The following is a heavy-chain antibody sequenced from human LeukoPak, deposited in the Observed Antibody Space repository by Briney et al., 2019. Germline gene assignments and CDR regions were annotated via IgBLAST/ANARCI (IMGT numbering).Heavy chain of an antibody. CDR1: GNYW. D-gene: IGHD2-2*01. CDR2: INSDGSWT. V-gene: IGHV3-74*01. CDR3: LAVVVPALGASDY. J-gene: IGHJ4*02. Sequence: GGSLRLSCAASGNYWMHWVRQAPGQGLVWVSHINSDGSWTSYADSVKGRFTISKDNAKNSLYLQMNSLRAEDTAVYYCLAVVVPALGASDYWGQGTLVTVSS.